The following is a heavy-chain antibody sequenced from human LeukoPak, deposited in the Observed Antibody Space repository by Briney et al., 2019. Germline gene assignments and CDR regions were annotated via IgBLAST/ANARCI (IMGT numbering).Heavy chain of an antibody. CDR1: GITVMSNY. CDR3: ARASPADYYGMDV. V-gene: IGHV3-66*01. Sequence: GGSLRLSCAASGITVMSNYMTWVRQAPGKGLEWVSVISSSGSAYYADSVKGRFTISRDNSKNTVFLQMNSLRAEDTAVYYCARASPADYYGMDVWGQGTTVTVS. J-gene: IGHJ6*02. CDR2: ISSSGSA. D-gene: IGHD6-6*01.